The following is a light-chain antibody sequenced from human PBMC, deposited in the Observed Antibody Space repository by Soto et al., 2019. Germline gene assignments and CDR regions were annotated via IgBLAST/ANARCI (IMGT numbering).Light chain of an antibody. Sequence: QSVLTQPASGSGSPGQSITISCTGTSSDVGGYNYVSWYQQHPGKAPKPMIYEVSNRLSGVSIRFSGSKSGNTASLTISGLQAEDEAAYYCRSYTSSTRLDDFGTGTTVSXL. V-gene: IGLV2-14*01. CDR2: EVS. CDR3: RSYTSSTRLDD. J-gene: IGLJ1*01. CDR1: SSDVGGYNY.